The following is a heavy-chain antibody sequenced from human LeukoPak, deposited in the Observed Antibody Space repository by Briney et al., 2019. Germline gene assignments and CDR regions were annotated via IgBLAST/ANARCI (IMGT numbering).Heavy chain of an antibody. CDR2: LNHSGTT. CDR3: ARGEGWNDVPGFDY. D-gene: IGHD1-1*01. Sequence: PSETLSLTCAVYGGSFSGYYWGWLRQPPGKELEWIGKLNHSGTTNYNPSLKSRVTISVDTSKNQFSLKLSAVTAADTGVYYCARGEGWNDVPGFDYWGQGTLCTVSS. J-gene: IGHJ4*02. V-gene: IGHV4-34*01. CDR1: GGSFSGYY.